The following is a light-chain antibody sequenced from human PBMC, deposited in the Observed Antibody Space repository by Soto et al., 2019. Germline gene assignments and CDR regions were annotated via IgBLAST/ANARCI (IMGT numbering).Light chain of an antibody. J-gene: IGKJ1*01. Sequence: IVLPPSPGTLSLSPGERATLPCRASQSFNSIYLAWYQQKPGQAPRLLIYGASSRATGIPDRFSGSGSGTDFTLTISRLEPEDFAVYYCHQYDSWTFGQGTKVDIK. CDR1: QSFNSIY. CDR2: GAS. CDR3: HQYDSWT. V-gene: IGKV3-20*01.